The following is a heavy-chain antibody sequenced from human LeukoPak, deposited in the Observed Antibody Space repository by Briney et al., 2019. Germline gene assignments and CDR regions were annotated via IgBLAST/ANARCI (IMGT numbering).Heavy chain of an antibody. J-gene: IGHJ3*02. CDR1: VFTFSSYW. D-gene: IGHD2-2*01. CDR2: INQDGSEK. CDR3: ARDGLGYCTSTSCSAAFDI. V-gene: IGHV3-7*01. Sequence: PGGSLRLSCAASVFTFSSYWMNWVRQAPGKGLEWVANINQDGSEKYYVDSVKGRFTISRDNAKNSLYLQMNSLRAEDTAVYYCARDGLGYCTSTSCSAAFDIWGQGTMVTVSS.